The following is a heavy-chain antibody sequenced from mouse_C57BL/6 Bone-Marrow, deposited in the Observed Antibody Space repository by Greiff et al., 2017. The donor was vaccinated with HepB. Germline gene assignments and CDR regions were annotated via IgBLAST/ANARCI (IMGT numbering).Heavy chain of an antibody. D-gene: IGHD1-1*01. CDR1: GFTFSSYA. CDR2: ISSGGDYI. V-gene: IGHV5-9-1*02. Sequence: EVKVVESGEGLVKPGGSLKLSCAASGFTFSSYAMSWVRQTPEKRLEWVAYISSGGDYIYYADTVKGRFTISSDNARNTLYLQMRRRKSEDTAMYYCTRVTTVVFDYWGQGTTLTVSS. J-gene: IGHJ2*01. CDR3: TRVTTVVFDY.